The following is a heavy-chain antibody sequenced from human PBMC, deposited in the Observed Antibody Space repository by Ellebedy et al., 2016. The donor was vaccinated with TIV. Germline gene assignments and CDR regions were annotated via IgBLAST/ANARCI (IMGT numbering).Heavy chain of an antibody. Sequence: GESLKISCAASGFTFSSYCMSWVRQAPGKGLEWVTNIKEDGSEKDYVDSVKGRFTISRDNAKNSLYLQMKSLRAEETAVYYCARERVVYSNSPFDRWGQGTLVTVSS. CDR1: GFTFSSYC. V-gene: IGHV3-7*01. D-gene: IGHD6-13*01. CDR3: ARERVVYSNSPFDR. J-gene: IGHJ4*02. CDR2: IKEDGSEK.